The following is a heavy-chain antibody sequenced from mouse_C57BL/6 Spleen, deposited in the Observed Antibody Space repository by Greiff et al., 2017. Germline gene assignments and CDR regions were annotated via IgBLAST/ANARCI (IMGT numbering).Heavy chain of an antibody. CDR1: GFNIKDDY. V-gene: IGHV14-4*01. CDR2: IDPENGDT. CDR3: TTGEGVARRDY. D-gene: IGHD1-1*01. Sequence: VQLKQSGAELVRPGASVKLSCTASGFNIKDDYMHWVKQRPEQGLEWIGWIDPENGDTEYASKFQGKATITADTSSNTAYLQLSSLTSEDTAVYYCTTGEGVARRDYWGQGTTLTVSS. J-gene: IGHJ2*01.